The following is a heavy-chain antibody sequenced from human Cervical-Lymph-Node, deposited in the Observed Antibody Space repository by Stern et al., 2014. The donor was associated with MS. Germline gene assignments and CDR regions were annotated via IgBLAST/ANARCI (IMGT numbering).Heavy chain of an antibody. CDR3: ARGPYCSSTSCYTNGYYFYGLDV. D-gene: IGHD2-2*02. CDR1: GYTLTSFG. Sequence: QVQLVESGTEVRKPGASVKVSCRASGYTLTSFGISWVRRTPGQGLEFMGWISGYNGDTKYSQKFQGRVVLTTDTSTSTTYMDLTSLRSDDTAMYYCARGPYCSSTSCYTNGYYFYGLDVWGQGTTVTVSS. CDR2: ISGYNGDT. V-gene: IGHV1-18*01. J-gene: IGHJ6*02.